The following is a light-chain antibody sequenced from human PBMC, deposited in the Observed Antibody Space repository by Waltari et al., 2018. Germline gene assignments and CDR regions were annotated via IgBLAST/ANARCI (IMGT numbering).Light chain of an antibody. Sequence: DIQMTQFPSSLSASIGDRVTITCRASHGIRNDVGWYQQILGKGPKRLIYAAFNLQNGVPARFSGSGSGTEFTLTISSLQPEDFATYYCLQHNSYPLTFGGGTKVEIK. CDR2: AAF. CDR3: LQHNSYPLT. J-gene: IGKJ4*01. CDR1: HGIRND. V-gene: IGKV1-17*01.